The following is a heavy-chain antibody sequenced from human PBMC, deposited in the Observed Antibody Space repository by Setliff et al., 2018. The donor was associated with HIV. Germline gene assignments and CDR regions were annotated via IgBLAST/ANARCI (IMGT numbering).Heavy chain of an antibody. J-gene: IGHJ4*02. V-gene: IGHV4-34*01. D-gene: IGHD3-22*01. CDR2: INHSGST. CDR1: GGSISSHY. CDR3: ARSAYDSSGLPY. Sequence: SETLSLTCTVSGGSISSHYWSWIRQPPGKGLEWIGEINHSGSTNYNPSLKSRVTISVDTSKNQFSLNLSSVTAADTAVYYCARSAYDSSGLPYWGQGTLVTVSS.